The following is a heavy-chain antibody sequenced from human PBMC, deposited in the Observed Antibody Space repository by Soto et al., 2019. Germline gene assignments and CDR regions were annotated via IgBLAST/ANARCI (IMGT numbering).Heavy chain of an antibody. CDR1: GYSISSSNW. J-gene: IGHJ4*02. CDR2: IYYSGTT. CDR3: ARREIQGPIDY. D-gene: IGHD1-26*01. Sequence: QVQLQESGPGLVKPSDTLSLTCAVSGYSISSSNWWGWIRQPPGKGLEWIGYIYYSGTTYYNPYPERLCTMSVGTCKNQFSQKLTSVTAVDTAVYYCARREIQGPIDYWGQGTLVTVSS. V-gene: IGHV4-28*01.